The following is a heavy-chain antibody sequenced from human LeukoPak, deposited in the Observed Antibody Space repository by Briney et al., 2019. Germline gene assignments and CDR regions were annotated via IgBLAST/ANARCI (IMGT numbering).Heavy chain of an antibody. CDR3: ARRQQNLYYYYYGMDV. V-gene: IGHV4-31*03. D-gene: IGHD6-13*01. CDR1: GGSISSGGYY. J-gene: IGHJ6*02. Sequence: PSETLSLTCTVSGGSISSGGYYWSWIRQLPGKGLEWIGYIFYSGSTYYNPSLKSRIIISVDTSKNQFSLKLSSVTAADTAVYYCARRQQNLYYYYYGMDVWGQGTTVTVSS. CDR2: IFYSGST.